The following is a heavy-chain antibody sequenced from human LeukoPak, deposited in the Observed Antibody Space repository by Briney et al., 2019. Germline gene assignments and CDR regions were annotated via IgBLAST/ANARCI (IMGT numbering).Heavy chain of an antibody. V-gene: IGHV3-74*01. CDR3: ARELTWGYDPFDY. CDR1: GFTFSSYW. CDR2: INSDGRST. D-gene: IGHD7-27*01. Sequence: PGGSLRLSCAASGFTFSSYWMHWVRQAPGKGLVWVSRINSDGRSTSYADSVKGRFPISRDNAKNTLYLQMNSLRAEDTAVYYCARELTWGYDPFDYWGQGTLVTVSS. J-gene: IGHJ4*02.